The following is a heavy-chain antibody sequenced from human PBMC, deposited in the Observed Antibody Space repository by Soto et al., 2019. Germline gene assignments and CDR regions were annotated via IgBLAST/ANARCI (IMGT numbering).Heavy chain of an antibody. CDR3: ARHWGGSYGDYSSYYMDV. J-gene: IGHJ6*03. D-gene: IGHD4-17*01. V-gene: IGHV4-59*08. Sequence: PSETLSLTCTVSGGSISTYYWSWIRQPPGKGLEWVGYIYYSGSTNYNPSLKSRVTISVDTSQNQFSLKLSSVTAADTAVYYCARHWGGSYGDYSSYYMDVWGQGTTVTVSS. CDR1: GGSISTYY. CDR2: IYYSGST.